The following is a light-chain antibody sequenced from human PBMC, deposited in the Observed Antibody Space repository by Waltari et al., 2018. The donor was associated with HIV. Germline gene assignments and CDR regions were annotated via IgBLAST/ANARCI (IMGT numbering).Light chain of an antibody. CDR2: EVN. J-gene: IGLJ1*01. V-gene: IGLV2-11*01. CDR1: SRDICYFDY. Sequence: QSDLTQPRSVSGSPGQSVTLSCTGHSRDICYFDYVSCYQHYPGKAPKVIIYEVNPRPSGVPDRFTGSKSGITASLTISGLQGDDEADYYCCSYAGSYTYVFGTGTKVNVL. CDR3: CSYAGSYTYV.